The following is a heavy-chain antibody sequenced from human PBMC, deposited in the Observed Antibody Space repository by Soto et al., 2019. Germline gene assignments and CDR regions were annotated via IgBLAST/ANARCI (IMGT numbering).Heavy chain of an antibody. CDR1: GFTFTGSA. V-gene: IGHV1-58*01. D-gene: IGHD2-2*01. CDR3: AREAGYWSSTSCYPYYYGMDF. J-gene: IGHJ6*02. CDR2: IVVGSGNT. Sequence: GASVKVSCKAAGFTFTGSAVQWVRRARGQRLEWIGWIVVGSGNTNYAQKFQERVTITRDMSTSTAYMELRSLRSDDTAVYYCAREAGYWSSTSCYPYYYGMDFWGQGTTVTVSS.